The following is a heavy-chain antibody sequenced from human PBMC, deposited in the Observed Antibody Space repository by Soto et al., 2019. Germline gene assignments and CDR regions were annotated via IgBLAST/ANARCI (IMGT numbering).Heavy chain of an antibody. CDR2: ISAFNGNA. D-gene: IGHD6-13*01. J-gene: IGHJ4*02. Sequence: QVQLAQSGAEVTKPGASVKVSCKSSGYTFSTYGISWVRQAPGQGLEWMGWISAFNGNANYAQNFQGRVTMTTDTSATTAHMELRSLASDDTAVYYCARVLIRPWEQLVSADYWGQGTLVTVSS. CDR1: GYTFSTYG. CDR3: ARVLIRPWEQLVSADY. V-gene: IGHV1-18*01.